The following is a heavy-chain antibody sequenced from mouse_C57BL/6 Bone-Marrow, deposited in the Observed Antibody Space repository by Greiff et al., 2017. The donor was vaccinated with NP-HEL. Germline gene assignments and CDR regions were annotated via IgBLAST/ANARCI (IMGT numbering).Heavy chain of an antibody. CDR1: GFSLTSYG. D-gene: IGHD2-2*01. V-gene: IGHV2-5*01. Sequence: VQLQQSGPGLVQPSQSLSITCTVSGFSLTSYGVHWVRQSPGKGLEWLGVIWRGGSTDYNAAFMSRLSITKDNSKSQVFFKMNSLQADDTAIYYCAKNPDGYGYYFDYWGQGTTLTVSS. CDR3: AKNPDGYGYYFDY. CDR2: IWRGGST. J-gene: IGHJ2*01.